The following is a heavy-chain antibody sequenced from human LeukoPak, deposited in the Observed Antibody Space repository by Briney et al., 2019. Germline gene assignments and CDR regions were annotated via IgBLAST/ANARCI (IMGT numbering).Heavy chain of an antibody. CDR2: ISGHSGNT. D-gene: IGHD3-10*01. J-gene: IGHJ3*02. CDR3: ARDVLSGGLDVFDI. CDR1: GYTFTNYG. V-gene: IGHV1-18*01. Sequence: ASVKVSCKTSGYTFTNYGISWVRQAPGQGLEWMGWISGHSGNTKYAQRLQGRVIMTTDTSTSTAYMELRSLKSDDTAVYYCARDVLSGGLDVFDIWGQGTMVTVSS.